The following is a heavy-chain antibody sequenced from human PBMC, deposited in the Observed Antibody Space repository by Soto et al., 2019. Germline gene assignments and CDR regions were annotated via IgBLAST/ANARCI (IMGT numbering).Heavy chain of an antibody. CDR1: GFTVSSNY. J-gene: IGHJ5*02. D-gene: IGHD3-22*01. Sequence: LILSCSASGFTVSSNYMSWVRQAPGKGLEWVSVIYSGGSTYYADSVKGRFTISRDNSKNTLYLQMNSLRAEDTAVYYCARELASSGYRYNWFDPWGQGTLVTVSS. CDR3: ARELASSGYRYNWFDP. V-gene: IGHV3-53*01. CDR2: IYSGGST.